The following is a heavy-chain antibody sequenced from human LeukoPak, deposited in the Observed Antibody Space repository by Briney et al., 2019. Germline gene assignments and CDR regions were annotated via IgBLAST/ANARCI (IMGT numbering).Heavy chain of an antibody. CDR2: INHSGST. CDR3: ARVHGSPRMVVLLWFGSRRHVAFDI. Sequence: SETLSLTCAVYGGSFSGYYWSWIRQPPGKGLEWIGEINHSGSTNYNPSLKSRVTISVDTSKNQFSLKLSSVTAAGTAVYYCARVHGSPRMVVLLWFGSRRHVAFDIWGQGTMVTVSS. V-gene: IGHV4-34*01. D-gene: IGHD3-10*01. J-gene: IGHJ3*02. CDR1: GGSFSGYY.